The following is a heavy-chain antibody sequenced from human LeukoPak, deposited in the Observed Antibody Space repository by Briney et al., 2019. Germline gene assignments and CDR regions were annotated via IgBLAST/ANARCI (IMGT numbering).Heavy chain of an antibody. CDR3: TRGWYGGYYYYYMDV. Sequence: GGSMRISCTAFGFTFGDYAMSWYRKDPGKGLEWVGFIRSKAYGGTTEYAASVKGIFTISRDDSKSIAYLQMNSLKIEDTAVYYCTRGWYGGYYYYYMDVWGKGTTVTVSS. CDR1: GFTFGDYA. CDR2: IRSKAYGGTT. V-gene: IGHV3-49*03. D-gene: IGHD3-16*01. J-gene: IGHJ6*03.